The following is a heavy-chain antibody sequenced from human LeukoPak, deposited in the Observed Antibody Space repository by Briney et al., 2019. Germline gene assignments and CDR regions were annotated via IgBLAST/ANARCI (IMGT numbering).Heavy chain of an antibody. CDR2: ISWNSRSI. J-gene: IGHJ4*02. CDR3: AKDMGAYGDYIGFDY. Sequence: GRSLRLSCAASGFTFDDYAMHWVRQAPGKGLEWISGISWNSRSIDYADSVKGRFTISSDNAKNSLFLQMTSLTAEAAALYYCAKDMGAYGDYIGFDYWGQGTLVTVSS. CDR1: GFTFDDYA. V-gene: IGHV3-9*01. D-gene: IGHD4-17*01.